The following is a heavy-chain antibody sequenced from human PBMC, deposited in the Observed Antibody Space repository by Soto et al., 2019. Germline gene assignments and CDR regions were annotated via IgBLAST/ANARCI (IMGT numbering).Heavy chain of an antibody. CDR1: GFTFSSYA. D-gene: IGHD2-8*01. Sequence: GGSLRLSCAASGFTFSSYAMSWVRQAPGKGLEWVSAISGSGGSTYYADSVKGRFTISRDNSKNTLYLQMNSLRAEDTAVYYCACMVADPPTPKAARPAYWGQGTLVTVYS. J-gene: IGHJ4*02. CDR3: ACMVADPPTPKAARPAY. CDR2: ISGSGGST. V-gene: IGHV3-23*01.